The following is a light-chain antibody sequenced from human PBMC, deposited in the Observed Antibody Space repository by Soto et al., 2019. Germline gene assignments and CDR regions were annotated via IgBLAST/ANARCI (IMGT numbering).Light chain of an antibody. V-gene: IGLV2-14*01. CDR1: SSDVGGYNC. CDR3: SSYTSSSTLV. Sequence: QSVLTQPASVSGSPGQSITISCTGTSSDVGGYNCVSWYQQHPGKAPKLVIYDVSNRPSGVSNRFSGSKSGNTASLTISGLQAEDEADYYCSSYTSSSTLVFGTGTKVTVL. J-gene: IGLJ1*01. CDR2: DVS.